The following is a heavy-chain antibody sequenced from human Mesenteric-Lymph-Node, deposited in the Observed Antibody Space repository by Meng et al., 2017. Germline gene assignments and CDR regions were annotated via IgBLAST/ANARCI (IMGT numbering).Heavy chain of an antibody. CDR1: GYTFTGYY. Sequence: SVKVSCKASGYTFTGYYMHWVRQAPGQGLEWMGGIIPIFGTANYAQKFQGRVTITADESTSTAYVELSSLRSEDTAVYYCARGPRPGYYGSGSLQGRFDYWGQGTLVTVSS. CDR3: ARGPRPGYYGSGSLQGRFDY. J-gene: IGHJ4*02. D-gene: IGHD3-10*01. CDR2: IIPIFGTA. V-gene: IGHV1-69*13.